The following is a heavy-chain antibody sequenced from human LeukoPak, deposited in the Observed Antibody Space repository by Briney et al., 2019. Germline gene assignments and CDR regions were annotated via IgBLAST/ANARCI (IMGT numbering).Heavy chain of an antibody. CDR3: ARVGWNYYDSSGYRIDY. CDR1: GFTFSSYS. CDR2: ISSSSSYI. D-gene: IGHD3-22*01. J-gene: IGHJ4*02. Sequence: GGSLRLSCAASGFTFSSYSMNWVRQAPGKGLEWVSSISSSSSYIYCADSVKGRFTISRDNAKNSLYLQMNSLRAEDTAVYYCARVGWNYYDSSGYRIDYWGQGTLVTVSS. V-gene: IGHV3-21*01.